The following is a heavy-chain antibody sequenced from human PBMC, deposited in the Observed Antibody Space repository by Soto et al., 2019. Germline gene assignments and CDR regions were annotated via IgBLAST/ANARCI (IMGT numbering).Heavy chain of an antibody. V-gene: IGHV4-34*01. D-gene: IGHD3-16*01. CDR1: GESFSGYY. Sequence: SETLSLTCAVYGESFSGYYWSWIRQPPGKGLEWIGEVNHGGTTNYNPSLKSRVTISVDTSKNQFSLKLSSVTAADTAVYYCARELGDYGMDVWGQGTTVTASS. CDR2: VNHGGTT. CDR3: ARELGDYGMDV. J-gene: IGHJ6*02.